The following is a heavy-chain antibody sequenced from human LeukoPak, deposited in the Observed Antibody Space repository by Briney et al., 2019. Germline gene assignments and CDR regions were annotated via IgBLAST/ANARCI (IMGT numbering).Heavy chain of an antibody. Sequence: GGSLSLSCAASGFTFSSYSMNGVRQAPGRGLEGVSYISSSSSNIYYADSVKGRFTISRDNAKNSLYMQMNSLRAEDTAVYYCARERYCSGGSCKHRPFDYWGQGTLVTVSS. V-gene: IGHV3-48*01. CDR2: ISSSSSNI. CDR1: GFTFSSYS. CDR3: ARERYCSGGSCKHRPFDY. D-gene: IGHD2-15*01. J-gene: IGHJ4*02.